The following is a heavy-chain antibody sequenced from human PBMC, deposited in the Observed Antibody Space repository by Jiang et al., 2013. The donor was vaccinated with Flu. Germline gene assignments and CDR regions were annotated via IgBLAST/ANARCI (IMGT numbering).Heavy chain of an antibody. J-gene: IGHJ3*02. V-gene: IGHV4-31*03. CDR2: VYNSGST. D-gene: IGHD3-16*01. Sequence: GPGLVKSSETLSLSCSVSGASIRNSGYYWTWIRQLPGKGLEWIGYVYNSGSTYSIPSLSSRLTMSVDTSKNEISLKLASVTVEDTAVYYCARPHCPGHVCYPNNALDIWGRGTKVTVSS. CDR3: ARPHCPGHVCYPNNALDI. CDR1: GASIRNSGYY.